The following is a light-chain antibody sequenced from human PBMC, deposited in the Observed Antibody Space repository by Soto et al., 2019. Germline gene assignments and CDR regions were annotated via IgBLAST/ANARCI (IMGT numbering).Light chain of an antibody. CDR1: QSVSXRY. Sequence: IVLTQSPGTLSLSPGERATLSFRASQSVSXRYLAWYQQKPGQAPRLLIYGASSRATGIPDRFSGSGSGTDFTLTISRLEPEDFAVYYCQQYGSSPWTFGQGTKVDIK. J-gene: IGKJ1*01. CDR2: GAS. CDR3: QQYGSSPWT. V-gene: IGKV3-20*01.